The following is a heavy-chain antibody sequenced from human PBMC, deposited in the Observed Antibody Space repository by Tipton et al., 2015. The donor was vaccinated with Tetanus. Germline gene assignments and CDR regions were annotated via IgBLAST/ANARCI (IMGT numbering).Heavy chain of an antibody. J-gene: IGHJ6*02. Sequence: GSLRLSCAASEFTVSNNYMSWVRQAPGKGLEWVSFMYSGGGTYYADSVKGRFTISRDKSKNTLYLQMNSLRVEDTAVYYCARVPGVLWGQGTTVIVSS. V-gene: IGHV3-66*01. CDR2: MYSGGGT. D-gene: IGHD2-8*01. CDR1: EFTVSNNY. CDR3: ARVPGVL.